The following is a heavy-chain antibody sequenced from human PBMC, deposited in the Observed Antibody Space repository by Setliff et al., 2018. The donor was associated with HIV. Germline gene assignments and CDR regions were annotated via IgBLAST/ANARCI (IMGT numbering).Heavy chain of an antibody. D-gene: IGHD2-21*01. J-gene: IGHJ4*02. V-gene: IGHV4-39*07. CDR3: ARASRWGSIPFDY. CDR2: INHSGST. Sequence: LSLTCTVSGGSFRSSRYYWGWIRQPPGKGLEWIGEINHSGSTNYNPSLKSRVTISTDTSRNQFSLRLSSVTAADTAVYFCARASRWGSIPFDYWGQGTLVTVSS. CDR1: GGSFRSSRYY.